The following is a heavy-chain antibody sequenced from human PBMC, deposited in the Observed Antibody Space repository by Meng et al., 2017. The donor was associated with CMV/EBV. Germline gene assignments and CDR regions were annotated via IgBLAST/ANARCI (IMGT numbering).Heavy chain of an antibody. V-gene: IGHV3-30*04. CDR3: ARGLYNGMDV. CDR2: ISYNGSNK. J-gene: IGHJ6*02. CDR1: GFTFSSYA. Sequence: GESLMISLASSGFTFSSYAMHWVRQAPGKGLGWVAVISYNGSNKYYADSVKGQFTISRDNSKNTLYLQMNSLRDEDTAVYYCARGLYNGMDVWGQGTTVTVSS.